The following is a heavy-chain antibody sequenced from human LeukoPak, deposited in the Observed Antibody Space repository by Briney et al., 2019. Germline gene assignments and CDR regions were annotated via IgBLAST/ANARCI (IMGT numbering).Heavy chain of an antibody. CDR1: GFTFSSYS. V-gene: IGHV3-48*04. Sequence: GGSLRLSCAASGFTFSSYSMNWVRQAPGKGLEWVSYISSSSSTIYYADSVKGRFTISRDNARNSLYLQMNSLRAEDTAVYYCARDADLYDSSGYYEYWGQGTLVTVSS. D-gene: IGHD3-22*01. CDR3: ARDADLYDSSGYYEY. CDR2: ISSSSSTI. J-gene: IGHJ4*02.